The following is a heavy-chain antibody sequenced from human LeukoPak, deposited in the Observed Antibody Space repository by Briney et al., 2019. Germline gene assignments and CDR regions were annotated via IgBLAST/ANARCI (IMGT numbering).Heavy chain of an antibody. V-gene: IGHV5-51*01. D-gene: IGHD3-3*01. CDR3: ARLPLQLRFLEWFLDY. CDR1: SYIFHSQW. J-gene: IGHJ4*02. Sequence: GESLKISCKGPSYIFHSQWIGWVRQRPGSGLEWMGIIYPDDSDTRYSPTFQGQVTISADKSISTAYLQWSSLKASDTAMYYCARLPLQLRFLEWFLDYWGQGTLVTVSS. CDR2: IYPDDSDT.